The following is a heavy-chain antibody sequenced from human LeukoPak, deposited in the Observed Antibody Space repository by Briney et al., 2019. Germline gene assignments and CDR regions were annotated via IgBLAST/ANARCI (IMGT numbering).Heavy chain of an antibody. CDR1: ESTFTTYA. Sequence: AGSLRLSCAASESTFTTYAMNWVRKAPGKGLEWDATISGSGCSTYYADSVKGRFTISSDNAKNALYLQMNSLRAEDTAVYFCARDYVFAFDYWSQGTLVTVAS. CDR3: ARDYVFAFDY. V-gene: IGHV3-23*01. J-gene: IGHJ4*02. CDR2: ISGSGCST. D-gene: IGHD3-10*02.